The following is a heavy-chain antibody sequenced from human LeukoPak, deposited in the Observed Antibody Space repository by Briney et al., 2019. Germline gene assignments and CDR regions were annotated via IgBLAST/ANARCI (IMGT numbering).Heavy chain of an antibody. CDR2: INHSGST. CDR3: ARDPGRIAVAGTSYGMDV. CDR1: GGSFSGYY. J-gene: IGHJ6*02. D-gene: IGHD6-19*01. Sequence: PSGTLSLTCAVYGGSFSGYYWSWIRQPPGKGLEWIGEINHSGSTNYNPSLKSRVTISVDTSKNQFSLRLSSVTAADTAVYYCARDPGRIAVAGTSYGMDVWGQGTTVTVSS. V-gene: IGHV4-34*01.